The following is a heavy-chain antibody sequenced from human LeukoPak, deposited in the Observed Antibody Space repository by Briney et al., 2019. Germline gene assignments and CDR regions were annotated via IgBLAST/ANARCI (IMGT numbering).Heavy chain of an antibody. J-gene: IGHJ4*02. CDR3: ARRFDFWSGYYFDY. Sequence: GGSLRLSCAASGFTFSSYSMNWVRQAPGKGLEWVSYISSSSSTIYYADSVKGRFTISRDNAKNSLYLQMNSLRSEDTAVYYCARRFDFWSGYYFDYWGQGTLVTVSS. CDR2: ISSSSSTI. V-gene: IGHV3-48*04. D-gene: IGHD3-3*01. CDR1: GFTFSSYS.